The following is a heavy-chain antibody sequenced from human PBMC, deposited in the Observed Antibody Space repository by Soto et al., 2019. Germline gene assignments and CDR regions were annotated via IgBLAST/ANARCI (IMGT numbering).Heavy chain of an antibody. CDR3: ASNGYDYPNWFDP. CDR2: VHYIGST. J-gene: IGHJ5*02. Sequence: SETLSLTCTVSGGSISSYYWSWIRQPPGKGLEWIGYVHYIGSTNYNPSLKSRVTISIDTSKNQFSLKLTSVTAADTAVYYCASNGYDYPNWFDPWGQGTLVTVSS. CDR1: GGSISSYY. D-gene: IGHD3-22*01. V-gene: IGHV4-59*01.